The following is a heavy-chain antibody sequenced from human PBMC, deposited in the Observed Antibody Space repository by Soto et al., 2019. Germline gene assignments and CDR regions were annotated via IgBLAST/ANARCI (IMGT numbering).Heavy chain of an antibody. Sequence: QVQLVESGGGVVQPGRSLRLSCAASGFTFSSYGMHWVRQAPGKGLEWVAVISYDGSNKYYADSVKGRFTISRDNSKNTLYLQMNSLRAEDTAVYYCAKDDRYEGVGDYWGQGTLVTVSS. CDR2: ISYDGSNK. D-gene: IGHD3-3*01. CDR1: GFTFSSYG. V-gene: IGHV3-30*18. J-gene: IGHJ4*02. CDR3: AKDDRYEGVGDY.